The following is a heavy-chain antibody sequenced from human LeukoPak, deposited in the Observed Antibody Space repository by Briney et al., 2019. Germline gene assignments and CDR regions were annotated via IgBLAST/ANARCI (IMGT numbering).Heavy chain of an antibody. CDR3: TRPLSSGGYDY. Sequence: GGSLRLSCAASGFTFSGSAMHWVRQASGKGLEWVGRIRSKANSYATAYAASVKGRFTISRDDSKSTAYLQMNSLKTEDTAVYYCTRPLSSGGYDYWGQGTLVTVSS. V-gene: IGHV3-73*01. CDR1: GFTFSGSA. CDR2: IRSKANSYAT. D-gene: IGHD6-19*01. J-gene: IGHJ4*02.